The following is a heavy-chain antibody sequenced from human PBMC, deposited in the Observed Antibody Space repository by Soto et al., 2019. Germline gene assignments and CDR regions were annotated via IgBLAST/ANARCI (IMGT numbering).Heavy chain of an antibody. J-gene: IGHJ3*02. D-gene: IGHD4-4*01. Sequence: ASVKVTCKSSGYIFSDYGLTWVRQAPGQGLEWMGWISAYNGNTDYAQKFQDRLTLATDTSTSTAYMELRSLRSDDTALYYCARPVTSPDHLDIWGQGTMVTVSS. CDR2: ISAYNGNT. CDR3: ARPVTSPDHLDI. CDR1: GYIFSDYG. V-gene: IGHV1-18*01.